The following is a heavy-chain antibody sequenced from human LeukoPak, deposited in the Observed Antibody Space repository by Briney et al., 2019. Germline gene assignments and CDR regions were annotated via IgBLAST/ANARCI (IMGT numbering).Heavy chain of an antibody. CDR3: ARERWSYHDSSGMIPFDI. D-gene: IGHD3-22*01. V-gene: IGHV4-59*01. CDR2: IYYSGST. J-gene: IGHJ4*02. CDR1: GGSISSYY. Sequence: SETLSLTCTVSGGSISSYYWSWIRQPPGKGLEWIGYIYYSGSTNYNPSLKSRVTISVDTSKNQFSLKLSSVTAADTAVYCCARERWSYHDSSGMIPFDIWGQGTLVTVSS.